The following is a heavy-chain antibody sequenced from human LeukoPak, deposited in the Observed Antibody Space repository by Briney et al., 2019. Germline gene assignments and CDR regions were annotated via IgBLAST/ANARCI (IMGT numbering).Heavy chain of an antibody. CDR3: ARDMVEATTRGIDY. V-gene: IGHV3-21*06. CDR1: GFTVGSNY. D-gene: IGHD5-12*01. Sequence: PGGSLRLSCAASGFTVGSNYMSWVRQTPGRGLEWVSSISGIRYNIYYADSVKGRFTISRDDAKNSLYLQMNTLRAEDTGVYYCARDMVEATTRGIDYWGQGTLVTVSS. CDR2: ISGIRYNI. J-gene: IGHJ4*02.